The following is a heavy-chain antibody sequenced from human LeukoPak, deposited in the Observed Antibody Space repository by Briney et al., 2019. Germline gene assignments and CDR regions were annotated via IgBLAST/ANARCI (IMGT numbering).Heavy chain of an antibody. CDR2: INPNSGGT. J-gene: IGHJ4*02. Sequence: XXXXXXXXXEWMGWINPNSGGTNYAQKFQGRVTMTRDTSISTAYMELSRLRSDDTAVYYCVAAAAGRFGDYWGQGTLVTVSS. D-gene: IGHD6-13*01. CDR3: VAAAAGRFGDY. V-gene: IGHV1-2*02.